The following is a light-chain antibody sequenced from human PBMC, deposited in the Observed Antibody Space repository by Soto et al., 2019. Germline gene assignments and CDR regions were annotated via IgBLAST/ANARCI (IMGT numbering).Light chain of an antibody. Sequence: QSALTQPASVSGSPGQSITISCTGTVGLVSWYQQHPGKVPKLIIYDDTKRPSGVSSRFSGSKSGNTASLTISGLQTEDEAAYYCCLYVGARTYVFGTGTKSPS. V-gene: IGLV2-23*01. CDR1: VGL. CDR3: CLYVGARTYV. CDR2: DDT. J-gene: IGLJ1*01.